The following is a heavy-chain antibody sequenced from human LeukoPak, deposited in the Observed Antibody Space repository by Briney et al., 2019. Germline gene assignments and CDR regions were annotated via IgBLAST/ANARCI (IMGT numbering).Heavy chain of an antibody. V-gene: IGHV3-23*01. CDR2: ISGSGGSA. D-gene: IGHD4-17*01. CDR3: ARHKENYGDSCLDDD. CDR1: GFTFSSYT. Sequence: GGSLRLSCATSGFTFSSYTMSWVRQAPGKGLEWVAAISGSGGSAYSADSVKGRFTVSRGNSKNTLYLQMNSLRADDTAVYYCARHKENYGDSCLDDDWGQGTLVTVSS. J-gene: IGHJ4*02.